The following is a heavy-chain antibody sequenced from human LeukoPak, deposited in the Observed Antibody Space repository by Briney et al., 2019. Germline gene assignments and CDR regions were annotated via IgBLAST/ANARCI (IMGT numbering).Heavy chain of an antibody. V-gene: IGHV3-23*01. J-gene: IGHJ4*02. CDR1: GFTFSSYG. D-gene: IGHD1-7*01. Sequence: GGSLRLSCAASGFTFSSYGMSWVRQAPGKGLEWVSAISGSGGSTYYADSVKGRFTISRDNARNTLYLQMNSLRGEDTAVYYCVRGGTTSYDYWGQGTLVTVSS. CDR2: ISGSGGST. CDR3: VRGGTTSYDY.